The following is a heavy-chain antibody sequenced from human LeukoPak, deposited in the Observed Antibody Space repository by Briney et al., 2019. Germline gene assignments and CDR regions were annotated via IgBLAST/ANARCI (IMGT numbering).Heavy chain of an antibody. J-gene: IGHJ4*02. D-gene: IGHD7-27*01. CDR2: INHSGST. V-gene: IGHV4-34*01. Sequence: PSETLSLTCAVYGRSFSGYYWIWIRKPPGKGLEWIGEINHSGSTNYNPSLKSRVTISVDTSKNQFSLKLSSVTAADTAVYYCASNWGRNDYWGQGTLVTVSS. CDR3: ASNWGRNDY. CDR1: GRSFSGYY.